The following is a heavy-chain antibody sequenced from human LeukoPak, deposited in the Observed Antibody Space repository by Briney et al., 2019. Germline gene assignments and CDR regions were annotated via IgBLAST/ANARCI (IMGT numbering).Heavy chain of an antibody. V-gene: IGHV4-38-2*02. J-gene: IGHJ3*02. D-gene: IGHD3-3*01. Sequence: SETLSLTCTVSGYSISSGYYWGWIRQPPGKGLKWIGSIYYSGSTYYNPSLKSRVTISEDTSKNQFSLKLSSVTAADTAVYYCARAFRGIFGVFEAFDIWGQGTMVTVSS. CDR2: IYYSGST. CDR1: GYSISSGYY. CDR3: ARAFRGIFGVFEAFDI.